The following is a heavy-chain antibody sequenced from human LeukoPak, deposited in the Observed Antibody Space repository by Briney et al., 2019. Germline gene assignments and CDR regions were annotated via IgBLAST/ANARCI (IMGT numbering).Heavy chain of an antibody. CDR3: AHYADYVGGGGY. CDR1: GFTFSPYG. CDR2: ISGSSSTR. J-gene: IGHJ4*02. V-gene: IGHV3-48*02. Sequence: GGSLRLSCVASGFTFSPYGMNWVRQAPGKGLEWLSYISGSSSTRHYADSVKGRFTISRDNAKNSLYLQMSGLRDEDTAVYYCAHYADYVGGGGYWGQGTLVTVSS. D-gene: IGHD4-17*01.